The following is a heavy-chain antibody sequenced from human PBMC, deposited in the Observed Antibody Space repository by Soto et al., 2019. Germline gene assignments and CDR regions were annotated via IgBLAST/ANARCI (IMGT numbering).Heavy chain of an antibody. V-gene: IGHV3-74*01. CDR1: GFTFSSYW. CDR2: INSDGSST. J-gene: IGHJ4*02. Sequence: GGSLRLSCAASGFTFSSYWMHWVRQAPGKGLVWVSRINSDGSSTSYADSVKGRFTISRDNAKNTLYLQMNSLRAEDTAVYYCARGRYDYIWGSYRSSYFDYWGQGTLVTVSS. CDR3: ARGRYDYIWGSYRSSYFDY. D-gene: IGHD3-16*02.